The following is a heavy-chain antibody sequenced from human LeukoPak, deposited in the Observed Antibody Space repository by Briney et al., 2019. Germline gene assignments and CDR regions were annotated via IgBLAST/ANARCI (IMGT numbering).Heavy chain of an antibody. D-gene: IGHD6-13*01. J-gene: IGHJ5*02. CDR1: GGSISSYY. CDR2: IYTSGST. CDR3: ARDRMSSSWYVSDWFDP. Sequence: SETLSLTCTVSGGSISSYYWSWIRQPAGKGLEWIGRIYTSGSTNYNPSLKSRVTMSVDTSKNQFSLKLSSVTAADTAVYYCARDRMSSSWYVSDWFDPWGQGTLVTVSS. V-gene: IGHV4-4*07.